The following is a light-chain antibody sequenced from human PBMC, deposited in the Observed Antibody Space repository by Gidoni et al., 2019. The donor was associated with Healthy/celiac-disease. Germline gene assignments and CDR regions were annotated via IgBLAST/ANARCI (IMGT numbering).Light chain of an antibody. CDR1: SVDVGCYNY. CDR3: SSYTSSSTPV. Sequence: QSALTQPASVSGSPGQSFTISCTGTSVDVGCYNYVSWYQQHPGKAPKLMIYDVSNRPSGVSNRFSGSKSGNTASLTISGLQAEDEADYYCSSYTSSSTPVFGGGTKLTVL. V-gene: IGLV2-14*01. J-gene: IGLJ2*01. CDR2: DVS.